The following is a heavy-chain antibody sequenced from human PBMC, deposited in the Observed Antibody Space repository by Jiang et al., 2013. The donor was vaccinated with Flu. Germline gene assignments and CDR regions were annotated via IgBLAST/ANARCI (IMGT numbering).Heavy chain of an antibody. J-gene: IGHJ4*02. Sequence: KPTQTLTLTCTFSGFSLSTSGVGVGWIRQPPGKALEWLALIYWDDDKRYSPSLKSRLTITKDTSKNQVVLTMTNMDPVDTATYYCAHRRPQYYGSANFYFDYWGQGTLVTVSS. CDR2: IYWDDDK. D-gene: IGHD3-10*01. CDR3: AHRRPQYYGSANFYFDY. V-gene: IGHV2-5*02. CDR1: GFSLSTSGVG.